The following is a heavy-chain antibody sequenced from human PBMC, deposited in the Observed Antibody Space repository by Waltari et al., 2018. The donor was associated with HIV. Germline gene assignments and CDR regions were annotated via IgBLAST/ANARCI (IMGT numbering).Heavy chain of an antibody. D-gene: IGHD1-1*01. Sequence: QVQLVESGGGAVQPGRSLRLSCAASGLPFSSFGMNRVRQAPGKGLEWVAVISYDGSNKYYADAVKGRFTISRDNSKNTLDLQMNSLRAEDTAVYYCAKDKGGVTYIFDYWGQGTLVTVSS. CDR1: GLPFSSFG. V-gene: IGHV3-30*18. J-gene: IGHJ4*02. CDR3: AKDKGGVTYIFDY. CDR2: ISYDGSNK.